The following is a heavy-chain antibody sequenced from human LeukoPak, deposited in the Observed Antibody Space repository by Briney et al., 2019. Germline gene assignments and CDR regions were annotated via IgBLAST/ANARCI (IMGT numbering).Heavy chain of an antibody. V-gene: IGHV3-23*01. J-gene: IGHJ6*02. Sequence: GGSLRLSCAASGFTFSSYAMSWVRQAPGKGLEWVSAISGSGGSTYYADSVKGRFTISRDNSKNTLYLQMNSLRAEDTAVYYCAKGGTDILIPFSGYGMDVWGQGTTVTVSS. CDR1: GFTFSSYA. CDR3: AKGGTDILIPFSGYGMDV. CDR2: ISGSGGST. D-gene: IGHD3-16*01.